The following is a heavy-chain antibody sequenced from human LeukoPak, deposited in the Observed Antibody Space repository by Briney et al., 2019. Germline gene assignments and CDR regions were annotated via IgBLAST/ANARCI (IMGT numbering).Heavy chain of an antibody. V-gene: IGHV3-33*01. CDR1: GFTFSSYG. CDR2: IWYDGSNK. J-gene: IGHJ2*01. D-gene: IGHD2/OR15-2a*01. Sequence: GRSLRLSCAASGFTFSSYGMHWVRQAPGRGLEWVAVIWYDGSNKYYPDSVQGRFTISRDNSKNTLYLQVNSLRAEDTAVYYCARDRSMSGWYIDLWGRGTLVTVSS. CDR3: ARDRSMSGWYIDL.